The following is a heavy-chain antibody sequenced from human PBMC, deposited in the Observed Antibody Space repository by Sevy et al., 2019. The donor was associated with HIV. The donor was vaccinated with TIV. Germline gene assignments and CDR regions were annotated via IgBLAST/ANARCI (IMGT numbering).Heavy chain of an antibody. V-gene: IGHV4-34*01. J-gene: IGHJ5*02. CDR2: INESGIT. CDR3: ARSPPVVVVPGAPSWFDP. Sequence: SETLSLTCAXHXGSFSGYYWNWIRQLPGKGLEWIGEINESGITYYNPSLKSRVTISVDTSKKQFSLKLNSVTAADTAVYFCARSPPVVVVPGAPSWFDPWGQGTLVTVSS. D-gene: IGHD2-2*01. CDR1: XGSFSGYY.